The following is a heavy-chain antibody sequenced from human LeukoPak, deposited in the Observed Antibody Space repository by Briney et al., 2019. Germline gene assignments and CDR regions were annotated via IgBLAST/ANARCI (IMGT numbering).Heavy chain of an antibody. CDR2: ISGSGGIT. CDR1: GFTFSSYA. CDR3: AKDSKIVGATFRSYHYMDV. D-gene: IGHD1-26*01. V-gene: IGHV3-23*01. Sequence: GGSLRLSCAASGFTFSSYAMTWVRQAPGKGLEWVSAISGSGGITNYADSVKGRFTISRDNSKNTLYLQMNSLRADDTAVYYCAKDSKIVGATFRSYHYMDVWGKGTAVTVSS. J-gene: IGHJ6*03.